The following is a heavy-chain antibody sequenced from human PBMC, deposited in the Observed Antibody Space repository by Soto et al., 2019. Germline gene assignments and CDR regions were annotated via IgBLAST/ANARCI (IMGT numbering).Heavy chain of an antibody. CDR3: ARGPGGPDGPGDY. CDR2: INAGNGNT. D-gene: IGHD2-15*01. Sequence: QVQLVQAGAEVKKPGASVKVSCKASGYTFTSYAMHWLRQAPGQRREWMGWINAGNGNTKYSQKFQGRVTITRDTSASTAYMELSSLRSEDTAVYYCARGPGGPDGPGDYWGQGTLVTVSS. V-gene: IGHV1-3*01. J-gene: IGHJ4*02. CDR1: GYTFTSYA.